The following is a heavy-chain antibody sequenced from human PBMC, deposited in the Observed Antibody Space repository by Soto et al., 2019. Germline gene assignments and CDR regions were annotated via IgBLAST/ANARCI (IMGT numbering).Heavy chain of an antibody. CDR2: INPDGSEK. CDR1: GFTFSSFL. CDR3: SRSLDY. V-gene: IGHV3-7*01. J-gene: IGHJ4*02. Sequence: LXLSCAASGFTFSSFLMDWVRQAPGKGLEWVANINPDGSEKQYVDSVKGRFTISRDNAKNSLYLQMSSVTAEDSALYYCSRSLDYWGQGTRVTVSS.